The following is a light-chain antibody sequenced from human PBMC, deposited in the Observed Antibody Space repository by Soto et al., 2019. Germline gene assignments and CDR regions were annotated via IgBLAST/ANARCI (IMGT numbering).Light chain of an antibody. CDR2: TAP. V-gene: IGKV1-33*01. CDR3: QEYDSLPPT. CDR1: QSISSH. Sequence: IRMTQSPSSLSASVGDTVTITCRASQSISSHLNWYQQKPGKAPNLLMYTAPNLHPGVPSRFSGSGSGTDFTLTISSLQPEDIATYYCQEYDSLPPTFGQGTRWRL. J-gene: IGKJ5*01.